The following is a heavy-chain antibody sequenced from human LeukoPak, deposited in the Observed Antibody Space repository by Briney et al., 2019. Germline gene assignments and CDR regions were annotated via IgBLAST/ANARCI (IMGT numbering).Heavy chain of an antibody. V-gene: IGHV3-23*01. Sequence: LSLTCTVSGGSISSGGYYWSWIRQHPGKGLEWVSAISGSGGTTYYADSVKGRFTISRVNYKNTLYLQMISVRAEDTAVYYCTKGTIWLPFDYWGQGTLVTVSS. CDR3: TKGTIWLPFDY. D-gene: IGHD5-18*01. CDR1: GGSISSGGYY. J-gene: IGHJ4*02. CDR2: ISGSGGTT.